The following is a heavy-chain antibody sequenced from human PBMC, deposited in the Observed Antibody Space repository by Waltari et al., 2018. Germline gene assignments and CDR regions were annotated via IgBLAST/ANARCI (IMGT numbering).Heavy chain of an antibody. J-gene: IGHJ4*02. D-gene: IGHD1-20*01. CDR1: GITFSNYA. CDR3: ATPFYNWDDPLHS. V-gene: IGHV3-23*01. Sequence: EVQLLESGGDLVQPGGSLRLSCAASGITFSNYAINWVRLAPGTGLEWVSAMTVGDDTYYADSVKGRFTIARDTSKDTVHLQMNGLRVEDTAVYYCATPFYNWDDPLHSWGQGTLVTVSS. CDR2: MTVGDDT.